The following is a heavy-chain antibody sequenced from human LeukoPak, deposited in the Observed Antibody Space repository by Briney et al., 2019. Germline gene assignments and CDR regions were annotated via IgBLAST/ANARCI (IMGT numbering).Heavy chain of an antibody. CDR1: GGSFSGYY. Sequence: SETLSLTCAVYGGSFSGYYWSWIRQPPGKGLEWIGVINHSGSTNYNPSLKSRVTISVDTSKNQFSLKLSSVTAADTAVYYCASRRSRIAAAGIGHFQHWGQGTLVTVSS. D-gene: IGHD6-13*01. V-gene: IGHV4-34*01. CDR2: INHSGST. CDR3: ASRRSRIAAAGIGHFQH. J-gene: IGHJ1*01.